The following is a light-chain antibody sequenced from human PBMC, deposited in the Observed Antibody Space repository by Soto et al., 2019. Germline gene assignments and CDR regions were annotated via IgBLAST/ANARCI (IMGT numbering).Light chain of an antibody. V-gene: IGKV3-11*01. CDR2: DAS. Sequence: IVLTQSLATLSLSPGDRATLSCRASQSVTSYLAWYQQKPGQAPRLLIYDASDRASGIPARFSGRGSGTDFSLTISSLEPEDFAVYYCQQRGNRPLTFGGGTKVEI. J-gene: IGKJ4*01. CDR1: QSVTSY. CDR3: QQRGNRPLT.